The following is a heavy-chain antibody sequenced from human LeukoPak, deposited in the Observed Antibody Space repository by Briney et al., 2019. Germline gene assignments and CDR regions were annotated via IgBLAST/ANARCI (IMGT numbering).Heavy chain of an antibody. Sequence: SETLSLTCTLSEGSISSYYWSWIRHPAGKGLEWIGRIYTSGTTSYNPSLKSRVTMSVDSSKHQFSLRLSSVTAADTAVYYCARLVAAFYYFDYWGQGTLVTVSS. V-gene: IGHV4-4*07. CDR3: ARLVAAFYYFDY. D-gene: IGHD5-12*01. J-gene: IGHJ4*02. CDR1: EGSISSYY. CDR2: IYTSGTT.